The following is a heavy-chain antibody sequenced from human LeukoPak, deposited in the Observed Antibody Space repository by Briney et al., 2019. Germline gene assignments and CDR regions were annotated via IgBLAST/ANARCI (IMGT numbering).Heavy chain of an antibody. V-gene: IGHV7-4-1*02. D-gene: IGHD6-19*01. Sequence: ASVKVSCMASGYTFTSYAMNWVRQAPGQGLEWMGWINTNTGNPTYAQGFTGRFVFSLDTSVSTAYLQISSLKAEDTAVYYCARGRQIAVAGTGHAFDIWGQGTMVTVSS. CDR2: INTNTGNP. J-gene: IGHJ3*02. CDR1: GYTFTSYA. CDR3: ARGRQIAVAGTGHAFDI.